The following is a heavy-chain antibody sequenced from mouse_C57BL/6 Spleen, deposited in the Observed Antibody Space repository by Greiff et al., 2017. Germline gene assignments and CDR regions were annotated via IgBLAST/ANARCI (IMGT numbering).Heavy chain of an antibody. Sequence: EVQGVESGGGLVKPGGSLKLSCAASGFTFSSYAMSWVRQTPEKRLEWVATISDGGSYTYYPDNVKGRFTISRDNAKNNLYLQMSHLKSEDTAMYYCARDRSWFAYWGQGPLVTVSA. V-gene: IGHV5-4*01. J-gene: IGHJ3*01. CDR3: ARDRSWFAY. CDR1: GFTFSSYA. CDR2: ISDGGSYT.